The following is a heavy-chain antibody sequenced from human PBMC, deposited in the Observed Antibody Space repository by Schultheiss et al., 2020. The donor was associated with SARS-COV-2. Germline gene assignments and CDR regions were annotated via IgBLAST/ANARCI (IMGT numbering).Heavy chain of an antibody. CDR1: GFTFSSYW. V-gene: IGHV3-13*01. CDR2: IGTAGDT. J-gene: IGHJ4*02. D-gene: IGHD1-14*01. Sequence: GGSLRLSCAASGFTFSSYWMYWVRQAPGKGLEWVSAIGTAGDTYYQGSVKGRFTVSRDNAKNSLYLQMNSLKTEDTAVYYCTTSLGYWGQGTLVTVSS. CDR3: TTSLGY.